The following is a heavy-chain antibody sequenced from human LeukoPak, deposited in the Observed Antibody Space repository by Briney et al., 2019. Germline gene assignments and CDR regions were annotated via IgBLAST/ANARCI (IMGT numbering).Heavy chain of an antibody. CDR2: ISGSGGST. V-gene: IGHV3-23*01. CDR1: GFTFSSYA. CDR3: AKSREADGYSYGFDY. D-gene: IGHD5-18*01. Sequence: GGSLRLSCAASGFTFSSYAISWVRQAPGKGLEWVSAISGSGGSTSYADSVKGRFTISRDNSKNTLYLQMTSLRAEDTAVYYCAKSREADGYSYGFDYWGQGTLVTVSS. J-gene: IGHJ4*02.